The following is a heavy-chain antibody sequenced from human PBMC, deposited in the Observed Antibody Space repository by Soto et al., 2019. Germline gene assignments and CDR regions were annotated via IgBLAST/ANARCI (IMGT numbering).Heavy chain of an antibody. CDR3: ARGFDYGDYDWFDP. J-gene: IGHJ5*02. CDR1: GGSISSGGYY. V-gene: IGHV4-31*03. D-gene: IGHD4-17*01. Sequence: PSETLSLTCTVSGGSISSGGYYWSWIRQHPGKGLEWIGYIYYSGSTYYNPSLKSRVTISVDTSKNQFSLKLSSVTAADTAVYYCARGFDYGDYDWFDPWGQGTLVTVSS. CDR2: IYYSGST.